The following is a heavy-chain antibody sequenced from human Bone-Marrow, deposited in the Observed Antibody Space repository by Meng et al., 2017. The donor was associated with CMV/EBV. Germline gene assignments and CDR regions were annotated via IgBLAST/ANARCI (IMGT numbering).Heavy chain of an antibody. CDR1: GFTFSSYW. CDR3: ASTAGCDY. J-gene: IGHJ4*02. D-gene: IGHD6-19*01. CDR2: INSDGSST. V-gene: IGHV3-74*01. Sequence: GESLKISCAASGFTFSSYWMHWVRQAPGKGLVWVSRINSDGSSTSYADSVKGRFTISRDNAKNTLYLQMNSLRVEDTATYYCASTAGCDYWGQGTLVTVSS.